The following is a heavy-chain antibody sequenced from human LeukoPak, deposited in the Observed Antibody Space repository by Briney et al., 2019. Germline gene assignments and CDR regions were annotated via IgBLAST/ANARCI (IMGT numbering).Heavy chain of an antibody. CDR1: GFTFSSYS. Sequence: GGSLRLSCAASGFTFSSYSMNWVRQAPGKGLEWVSSISSSSSYIYYADSVKGRFTISRDNAKNTLYLQMNSVRAEDTAVYYCARGSSGYSSGWRYYWGQGTLVTVSS. CDR2: ISSSSSYI. D-gene: IGHD6-19*01. V-gene: IGHV3-21*01. J-gene: IGHJ4*02. CDR3: ARGSSGYSSGWRYY.